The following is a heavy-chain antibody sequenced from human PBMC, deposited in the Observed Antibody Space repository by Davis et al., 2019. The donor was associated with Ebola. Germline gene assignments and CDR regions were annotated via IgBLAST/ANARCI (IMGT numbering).Heavy chain of an antibody. D-gene: IGHD2-2*01. J-gene: IGHJ4*02. V-gene: IGHV3-43*01. CDR1: GFTFEDYT. CDR2: ISWDGGST. Sequence: GGSLRLSCSVSGFTFEDYTMQWARQVPGKGLEWVSLISWDGGSTDYADSVKGRFTISRDNTRDSVYLQMDSPGVDDTAAYYCATDWGLGYCSNSTCSEVGWGQGTLVTVSS. CDR3: ATDWGLGYCSNSTCSEVG.